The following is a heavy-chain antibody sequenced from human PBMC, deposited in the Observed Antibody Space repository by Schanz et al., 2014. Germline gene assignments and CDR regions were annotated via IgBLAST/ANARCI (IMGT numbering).Heavy chain of an antibody. J-gene: IGHJ6*02. CDR1: GGTFSTYT. V-gene: IGHV1-69*02. CDR2: IIPILGIA. CDR3: GRGGGACPQKYGMDV. D-gene: IGHD3-16*01. Sequence: QVQLVQSGAEVKKPGSSVKVSCKASGGTFSTYTISWVRQAPGQGLEWMGRIIPILGIANYAQKFQGRVTMTRDTSTSAVFMELSGLASEDTAVYYCGRGGGACPQKYGMDVWGQGTTVTVSS.